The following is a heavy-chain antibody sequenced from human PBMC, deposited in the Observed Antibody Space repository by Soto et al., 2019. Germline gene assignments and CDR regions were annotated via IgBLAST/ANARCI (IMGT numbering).Heavy chain of an antibody. D-gene: IGHD5-12*01. J-gene: IGHJ5*02. V-gene: IGHV4-30-4*01. Sequence: ASETLSLTCTVSGGSISSGDYYWSWIRQSPGKGLEWIGYIYYSGSTYYNPSLKSRVTISVDTSKNQFSLKLSSVTAADTAVYYCARAQGIVATIRWFDPWGQGTLVTVSS. CDR1: GGSISSGDYY. CDR2: IYYSGST. CDR3: ARAQGIVATIRWFDP.